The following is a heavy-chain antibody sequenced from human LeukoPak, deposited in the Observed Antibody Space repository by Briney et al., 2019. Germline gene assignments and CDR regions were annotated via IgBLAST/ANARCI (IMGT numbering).Heavy chain of an antibody. J-gene: IGHJ6*03. Sequence: GASVKVSCKASGYTFTSYDINWVRQATGQGLEWMGWMNPNSGNTGYAQKFQGRVTITRNTSISTAYMELSSLRSEDTAVYYCARGYSLYYYYYYMDVWGKGTTVTVSS. D-gene: IGHD4-11*01. V-gene: IGHV1-8*03. CDR3: ARGYSLYYYYYYMDV. CDR1: GYTFTSYD. CDR2: MNPNSGNT.